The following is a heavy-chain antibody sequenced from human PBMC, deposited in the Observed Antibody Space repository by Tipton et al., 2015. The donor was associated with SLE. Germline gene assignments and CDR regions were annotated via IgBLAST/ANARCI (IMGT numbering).Heavy chain of an antibody. D-gene: IGHD3-3*01. CDR2: IRSRSNNYAT. CDR1: GFTFSGFA. J-gene: IGHJ4*02. V-gene: IGHV3-73*01. CDR3: FAIYDLWSMFV. Sequence: GSLRLSCVVSGFTFSGFAIHWVRQASGKGLEWVGHIRSRSNNYATAYGAPVKGRFTISRDDSKDTAYLQMNSLKVEDTAIYYCFAIYDLWSMFVRGQGTLVTVSS.